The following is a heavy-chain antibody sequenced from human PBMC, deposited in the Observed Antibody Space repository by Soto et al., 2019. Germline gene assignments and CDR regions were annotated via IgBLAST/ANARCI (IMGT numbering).Heavy chain of an antibody. D-gene: IGHD3-10*01. CDR3: ARGSYYGSGSYYQDDAFDI. V-gene: IGHV3-53*01. CDR2: IYSGGST. Sequence: VGSLRLSCAASGFTVSSNYMSWVRQAPGKGLEWVSVIYSGGSTYYADSVKGRFTISRDNSKNTLYLQMNSLRAEDTAVYYCARGSYYGSGSYYQDDAFDIWGQGTMVTVSS. J-gene: IGHJ3*02. CDR1: GFTVSSNY.